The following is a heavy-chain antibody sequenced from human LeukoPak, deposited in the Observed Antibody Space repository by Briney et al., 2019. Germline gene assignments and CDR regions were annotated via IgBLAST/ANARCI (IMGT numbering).Heavy chain of an antibody. D-gene: IGHD5-24*01. CDR2: IYYSGST. Sequence: SETLSLTCTVSGGSISSSSYYWGWIRQPPGKGLEWIGSIYYSGSTYYNPSLKSRVTISVDTSKNQFSLKLSSVTAADTAVYYCARWAAGRWLHSALSPGAAFDPWGQGTLVTVSS. J-gene: IGHJ5*02. V-gene: IGHV4-39*01. CDR3: ARWAAGRWLHSALSPGAAFDP. CDR1: GGSISSSSYY.